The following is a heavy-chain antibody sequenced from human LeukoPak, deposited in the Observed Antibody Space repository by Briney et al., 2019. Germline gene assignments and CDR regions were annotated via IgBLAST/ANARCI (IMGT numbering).Heavy chain of an antibody. Sequence: ASVKVSCKASGYSFTGHYLYWVRQAPGQGLEWMGWINPASGGTEYAQIFQGRVSMTTDASTNTAYMELTGLISDDTAVYYCSKSGLGGLDSTAYRFLEHWGQGTLIAVSS. V-gene: IGHV1-2*02. J-gene: IGHJ4*02. CDR1: GYSFTGHY. CDR3: SKSGLGGLDSTAYRFLEH. CDR2: INPASGGT. D-gene: IGHD3-22*01.